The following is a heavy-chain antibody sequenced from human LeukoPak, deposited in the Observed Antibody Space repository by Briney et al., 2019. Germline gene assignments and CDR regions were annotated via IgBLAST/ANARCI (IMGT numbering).Heavy chain of an antibody. V-gene: IGHV4-34*01. CDR2: IYYSGST. CDR1: GGSFSGYY. Sequence: PSETLSLTCAVYGGSFSGYYWSWIRQPPGKGLEWIGSIYYSGSTYYNPSLKSRVTISVDTSKNQFSLKLSSVTAADTAVYYCARHGRIQLWEYYFDYWGQGTLVTVSS. D-gene: IGHD5-18*01. J-gene: IGHJ4*02. CDR3: ARHGRIQLWEYYFDY.